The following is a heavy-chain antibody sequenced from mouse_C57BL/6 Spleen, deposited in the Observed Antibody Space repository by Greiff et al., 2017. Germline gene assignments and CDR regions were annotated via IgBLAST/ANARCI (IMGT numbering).Heavy chain of an antibody. V-gene: IGHV1-54*01. D-gene: IGHD2-5*01. CDR1: GYAFTNYL. J-gene: IGHJ3*01. CDR3: AKSDSYSNSWFAY. CDR2: INPGSGGT. Sequence: QVQLQQSGAELVRPGTSVKVSCKASGYAFTNYLIEWVKQRPGQGLEWIGVINPGSGGTNYNEKFKGKATLTADKSSSTAYMQLSSLTSEDSAVYFCAKSDSYSNSWFAYWGQGTLVTVSA.